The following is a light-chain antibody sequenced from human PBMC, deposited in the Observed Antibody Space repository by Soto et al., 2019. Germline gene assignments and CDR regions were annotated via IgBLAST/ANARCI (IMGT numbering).Light chain of an antibody. V-gene: IGKV3-15*01. J-gene: IGKJ2*03. CDR2: GAS. CDR3: QHYNNWPPYS. CDR1: QDVSTN. Sequence: ETVMTQSPDTLSVSPGESATLSCRASQDVSTNLAWFHQKPGQTPRLVLYGASKRATGIPARFSGSGSGRHFTLNIRSLQSEDFGVYYCQHYNNWPPYSFGQGTKVDIK.